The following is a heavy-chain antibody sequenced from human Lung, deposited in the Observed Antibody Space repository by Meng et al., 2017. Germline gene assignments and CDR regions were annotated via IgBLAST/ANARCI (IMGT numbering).Heavy chain of an antibody. CDR2: INHSGST. V-gene: IGHV4-34*01. J-gene: IGHJ4*02. CDR1: GASSTTDY. Sequence: VPLLMWGAGCCNPSDTLYLTCCVFGASSTTDYWSWTRQPPGKGLEWIGEINHSGSTIYNPSLVCRATISVDTSQNNLSLKLRSVTAADSAVYYCARGPTTMAHDFDYWGQGTLVTVSS. D-gene: IGHD4-11*01. CDR3: ARGPTTMAHDFDY.